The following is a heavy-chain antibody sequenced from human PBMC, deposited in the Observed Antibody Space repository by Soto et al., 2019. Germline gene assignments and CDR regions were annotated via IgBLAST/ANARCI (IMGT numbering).Heavy chain of an antibody. CDR3: ARDGSGHDFWDGPWYFDS. CDR2: VYHIGST. V-gene: IGHV4-59*01. Sequence: QLQESGPGLVKPSETLSLTCTVSGGSISTSYWSWIRQPPGKGLEWLGYVYHIGSTKYNPSLKNRVTISIDTSQNQFSLKLESVSAADTALYYCARDGSGHDFWDGPWYFDSWGQGTLVTVSS. D-gene: IGHD3-3*01. J-gene: IGHJ4*02. CDR1: GGSISTSY.